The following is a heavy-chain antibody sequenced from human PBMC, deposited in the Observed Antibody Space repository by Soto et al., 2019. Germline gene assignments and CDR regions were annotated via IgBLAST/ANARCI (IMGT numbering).Heavy chain of an antibody. CDR2: INPNSGGT. CDR1: GYTFTGYY. D-gene: IGHD2-2*01. CDR3: GRALVAVTDAISFPNYYYGIDG. Sequence: ASVKVSCKASGYTFTGYYMHWVRQAHGQGLEWMGWINPNSGGTNYAQKFQGWVTMTRGTSISTAYLELSRLRSDDTAVYYWGRALVAVTDAISFPNYYYGIDGWHQGNTVTVS. V-gene: IGHV1-2*04. J-gene: IGHJ6*02.